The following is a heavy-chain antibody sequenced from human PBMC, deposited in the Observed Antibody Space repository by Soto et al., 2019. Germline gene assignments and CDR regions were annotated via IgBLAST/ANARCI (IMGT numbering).Heavy chain of an antibody. CDR2: IYRSGTT. Sequence: ETLSLTCVVSNFSISSGYYWGWIRQSPGKGLEWIASIYRSGTTSYNPSLKSRVTISVDPSKNQFSLMLTAVTAADTAVYYCARTHSGSYYSVFNYWGRGSLVTVPS. CDR1: NFSISSGYY. J-gene: IGHJ4*02. V-gene: IGHV4-38-2*01. CDR3: ARTHSGSYYSVFNY. D-gene: IGHD1-26*01.